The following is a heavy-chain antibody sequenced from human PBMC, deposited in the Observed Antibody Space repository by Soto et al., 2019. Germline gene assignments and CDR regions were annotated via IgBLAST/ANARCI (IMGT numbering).Heavy chain of an antibody. Sequence: GGSLRLSCAASGFTVSTYHMSWVRQAPGKGLEWFSVIYIAGSADXXDSVKVRXXISKDKATDSLXLQMSXLIAEDTAGYYCARVHSSSYHYFDYWGQGTVVTDSS. J-gene: IGHJ4*02. CDR1: GFTVSTYH. V-gene: IGHV3-66*01. CDR2: IYIAGSA. D-gene: IGHD6-13*01. CDR3: ARVHSSSYHYFDY.